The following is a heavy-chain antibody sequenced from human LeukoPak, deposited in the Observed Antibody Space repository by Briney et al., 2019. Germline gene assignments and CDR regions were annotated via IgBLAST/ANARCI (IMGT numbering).Heavy chain of an antibody. D-gene: IGHD3-3*01. Sequence: PSETLSLTCTVSGGSISSGSYYWSWIRQPPGKGLEWIGRIYTSGSTNYNPSLKSRVTISVDTSKNQFSLKLGSVTAADTAVYYCARGQVASVTIFGVVTYWFDPWGQGTLVTVSS. CDR2: IYTSGST. V-gene: IGHV4-61*02. J-gene: IGHJ5*02. CDR3: ARGQVASVTIFGVVTYWFDP. CDR1: GGSISSGSYY.